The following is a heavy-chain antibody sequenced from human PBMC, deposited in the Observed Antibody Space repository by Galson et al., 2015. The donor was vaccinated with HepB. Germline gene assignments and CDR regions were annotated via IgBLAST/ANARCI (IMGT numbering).Heavy chain of an antibody. CDR2: INNDGSST. J-gene: IGHJ4*02. CDR1: AFTFSNYW. V-gene: IGHV3-74*01. Sequence: SLRLSCAASAFTFSNYWMHWVRQAPGKGLVWVSRINNDGSSTTYADSVKGRFTISRDNAKNTLYLEMNSLRAEDTAVYYCARSRVERAVAGTFDHWGQGTLFTVSS. D-gene: IGHD6-19*01. CDR3: ARSRVERAVAGTFDH.